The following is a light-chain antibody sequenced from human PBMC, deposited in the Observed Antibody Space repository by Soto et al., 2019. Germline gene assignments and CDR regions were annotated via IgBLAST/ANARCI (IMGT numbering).Light chain of an antibody. CDR3: QQSYSTPRT. Sequence: DIQMTQSPSSLSASVGDRVTITCRASQRISTYLNWYQQKPGKAPKFLIYDASNLQSGVPSRFSGGGSGTDFTLTISSLQPEDFATYYCQQSYSTPRTFGQGTKVDIK. CDR2: DAS. J-gene: IGKJ1*01. CDR1: QRISTY. V-gene: IGKV1-39*01.